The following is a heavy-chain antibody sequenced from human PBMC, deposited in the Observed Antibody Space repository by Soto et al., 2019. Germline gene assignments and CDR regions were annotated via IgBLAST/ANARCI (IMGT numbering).Heavy chain of an antibody. CDR3: ARGLSHPYDFWSGYYTSAYYFDY. D-gene: IGHD3-3*01. CDR1: GGSFSGYY. V-gene: IGHV4-34*01. Sequence: SETLSLTCAVYGGSFSGYYWSWIRQPPGKGLEWIGEINHSGSTNYNPSLKSRVTISVDTSKNQFSLKLGSVTAADTAGYYCARGLSHPYDFWSGYYTSAYYFDYWGQGTLVTVSS. CDR2: INHSGST. J-gene: IGHJ4*02.